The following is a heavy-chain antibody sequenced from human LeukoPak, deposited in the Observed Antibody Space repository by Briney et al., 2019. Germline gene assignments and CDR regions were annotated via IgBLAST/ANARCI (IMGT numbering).Heavy chain of an antibody. CDR3: ARAALVQGYYYGMDV. Sequence: SQTLSLTCTVSGGSISSGGYYWSWIRQHPGKGLEWIGYIYYSGSTNYNPSLKSRVTISVDTSKNQFSLKLSSVTAADTAVYYCARAALVQGYYYGMDVWGQGTTVTVSS. J-gene: IGHJ6*02. CDR2: IYYSGST. V-gene: IGHV4-31*03. CDR1: GGSISSGGYY. D-gene: IGHD3-10*01.